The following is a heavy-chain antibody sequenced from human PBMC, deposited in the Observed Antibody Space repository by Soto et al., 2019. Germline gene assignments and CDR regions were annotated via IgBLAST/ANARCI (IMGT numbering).Heavy chain of an antibody. CDR3: AREGRQYYDFWSGSLDY. J-gene: IGHJ4*02. CDR2: IIPIFGTA. Sequence: SVKVSCKAAGGTFSSYAISWGRQAPGQGLEWMGGIIPIFGTANYAQKFQGRVTITADESTSTAYMELSSLRSEDTAVYYCAREGRQYYDFWSGSLDYWGQGTLVTVSS. V-gene: IGHV1-69*13. D-gene: IGHD3-3*01. CDR1: GGTFSSYA.